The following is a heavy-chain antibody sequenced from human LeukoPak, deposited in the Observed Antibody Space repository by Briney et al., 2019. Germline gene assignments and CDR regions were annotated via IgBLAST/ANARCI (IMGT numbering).Heavy chain of an antibody. CDR2: IYYSGST. Sequence: SETLSLTCTVSGGSISSYYWSWIRQPPGKGLEWIGYIYYSGSTNYNPSLKSRVTISVGTSKNQFSLTLSSVTAADTAVYYCARSAYYDFWSGKREIYYFDYWGQGTLVTVSS. CDR1: GGSISSYY. J-gene: IGHJ4*02. D-gene: IGHD3-3*01. CDR3: ARSAYYDFWSGKREIYYFDY. V-gene: IGHV4-59*08.